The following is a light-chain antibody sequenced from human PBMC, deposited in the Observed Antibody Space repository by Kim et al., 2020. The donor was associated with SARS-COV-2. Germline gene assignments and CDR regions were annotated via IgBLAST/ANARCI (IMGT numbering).Light chain of an antibody. CDR3: SAWDISLNAVV. V-gene: IGLV10-54*01. CDR1: NDTLGRQG. CDR2: RNN. Sequence: QPTTRTCTGNNDTLGRQGAAWLQQHQGHPPKVLSDRNNNRRSGISERFSASRSGNTASLIITGLQSEDEADYYCSAWDISLNAVVFGGGTQLTVL. J-gene: IGLJ3*02.